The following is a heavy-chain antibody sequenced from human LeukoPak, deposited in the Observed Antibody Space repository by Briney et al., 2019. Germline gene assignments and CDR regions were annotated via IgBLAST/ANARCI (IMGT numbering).Heavy chain of an antibody. V-gene: IGHV4-59*01. CDR2: IYYSGST. D-gene: IGHD4-11*01. CDR3: ARGDLYYRNAFDI. CDR1: GGSISSYY. Sequence: SETLSLTCTVSGGSISSYYWSWIRQPPGKGLEWIGYIYYSGSTNYNPSLKSRVTISVDTSKNQFSLKLSSVTAADTAVYYCARGDLYYRNAFDIWGQGTMVTVSS. J-gene: IGHJ3*02.